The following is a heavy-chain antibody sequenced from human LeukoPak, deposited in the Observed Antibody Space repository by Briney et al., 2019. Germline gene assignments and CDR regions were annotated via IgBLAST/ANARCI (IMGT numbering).Heavy chain of an antibody. CDR2: INHSGST. Sequence: PSETLSLTCAVYGGSFSGYYWSWIRQPPGKGLEWIGEINHSGSTNYNPSLKSRVTISVDTSKNQFSLKLSSVTAADTAVYYCARGRRLVSTTFDPWGQGTLVTVSS. J-gene: IGHJ5*02. CDR3: ARGRRLVSTTFDP. V-gene: IGHV4-34*01. CDR1: GGSFSGYY. D-gene: IGHD6-19*01.